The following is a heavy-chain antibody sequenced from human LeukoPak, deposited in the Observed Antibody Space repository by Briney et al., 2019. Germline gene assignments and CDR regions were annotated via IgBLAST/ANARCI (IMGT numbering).Heavy chain of an antibody. V-gene: IGHV1-18*01. D-gene: IGHD3-10*01. CDR3: ARDLRITMVRGVDNDY. Sequence: ASVKVSCKASGYTFTSYGISWVRQAPGQGLEWMGWISAYNGNTNYAQKLQGRVTMTTDTSTSTAYMELRSLRSDDTAVYYCARDLRITMVRGVDNDYWGQGTLVTVSS. CDR2: ISAYNGNT. J-gene: IGHJ4*02. CDR1: GYTFTSYG.